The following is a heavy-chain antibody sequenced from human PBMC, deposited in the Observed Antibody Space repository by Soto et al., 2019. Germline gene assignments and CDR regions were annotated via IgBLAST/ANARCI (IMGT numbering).Heavy chain of an antibody. Sequence: SETLSLTCXVXGGSISSSSYYWGWIRQPPGKGLEWIGSIYYSGSTYYNPSLKSRVTISVDTSKNQFSLKLSSVTAADTAVYYCARHAIVLMVYAHHTNWFEPWGRGTLVTVSS. J-gene: IGHJ5*02. V-gene: IGHV4-39*01. CDR3: ARHAIVLMVYAHHTNWFEP. CDR1: GGSISSSSYY. CDR2: IYYSGST. D-gene: IGHD2-8*01.